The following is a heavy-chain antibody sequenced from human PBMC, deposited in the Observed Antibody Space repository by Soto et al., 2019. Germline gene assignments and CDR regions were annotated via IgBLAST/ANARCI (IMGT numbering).Heavy chain of an antibody. J-gene: IGHJ4*02. D-gene: IGHD1-26*01. CDR3: VRGASLNFDY. CDR1: GFTFDAYG. V-gene: IGHV3-20*04. Sequence: EVQLVESGGGVLRPGGSLRLSCAASGFTFDAYGMSWARQAPGKGLEWVSGVNWNGGSTGYADSVKGRFPISGDNAQNSLYLQMNRLRAEDTAFYYCVRGASLNFDYWGQGTLVTVSS. CDR2: VNWNGGST.